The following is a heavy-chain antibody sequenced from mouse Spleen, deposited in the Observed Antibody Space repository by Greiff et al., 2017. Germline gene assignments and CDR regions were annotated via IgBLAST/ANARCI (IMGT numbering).Heavy chain of an antibody. J-gene: IGHJ4*01. CDR1: GYSITSGYY. CDR2: ISYDGSN. Sequence: EVKLQESGPGLVKPSQSLSLTCSVTGYSITSGYYWNWIRQFPGNKLEWMGYISYDGSNNYNPSLKNRISITRDTSKNQFFLKLNSVTTEDTATYYCARESSDYYGPHYAMDYWGQGTSVTVSS. CDR3: ARESSDYYGPHYAMDY. D-gene: IGHD1-2*01. V-gene: IGHV3-6*01.